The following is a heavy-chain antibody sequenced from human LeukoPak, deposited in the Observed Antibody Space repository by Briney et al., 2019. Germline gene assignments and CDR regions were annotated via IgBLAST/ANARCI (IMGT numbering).Heavy chain of an antibody. CDR3: ARAPTVLVGYCSSSSCQADY. CDR1: GFTFRSYS. V-gene: IGHV3-21*01. J-gene: IGHJ4*02. CDR2: VDPSSTYI. D-gene: IGHD2-2*01. Sequence: GGSLRLSCAASGFTFRSYSMNWVRQAPGKGLEWVSAVDPSSTYIYYADSVKGRFTISRDNAENSLYLQMNSLRVEDTAVYYCARAPTVLVGYCSSSSCQADYWGQGTLVTVSS.